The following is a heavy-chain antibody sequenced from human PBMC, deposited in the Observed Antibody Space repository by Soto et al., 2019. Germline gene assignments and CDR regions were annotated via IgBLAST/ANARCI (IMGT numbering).Heavy chain of an antibody. CDR2: INAGNGIP. J-gene: IGHJ3*02. Sequence: ASVKVSCKASGYTFTTYALQWVRQAPGQRLEWMGWINAGNGIPTYSQKFQGRVTITWDTAASTTYMALSSLTSEDTAVYYCARVYYYSWGRSYAFDIWGQGTMVTVSS. D-gene: IGHD3-16*01. CDR1: GYTFTTYA. V-gene: IGHV1-3*01. CDR3: ARVYYYSWGRSYAFDI.